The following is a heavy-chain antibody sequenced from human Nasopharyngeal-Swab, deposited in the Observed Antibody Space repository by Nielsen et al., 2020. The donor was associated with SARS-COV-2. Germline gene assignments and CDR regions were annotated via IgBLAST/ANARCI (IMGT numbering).Heavy chain of an antibody. J-gene: IGHJ6*02. CDR3: ARDHYGMDV. CDR2: ISYDGSNK. Sequence: GGSLRLSCAASGFTFSSYGMHWVRQAPGKGLEWVAVISYDGSNKYYADSVKGRFTISRDNSKNTLYLQMNSLRAEDTAVYYCARDHYGMDVWGQGTMVTVSS. V-gene: IGHV3-30*03. CDR1: GFTFSSYG.